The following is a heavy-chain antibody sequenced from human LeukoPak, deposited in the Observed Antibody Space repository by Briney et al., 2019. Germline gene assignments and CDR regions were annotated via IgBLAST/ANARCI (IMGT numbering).Heavy chain of an antibody. CDR2: IRYDGSNK. D-gene: IGHD6-13*01. Sequence: PGGSLRLSCAASGFTFSSYGMHWVRQAPGKGLEWVAFIRYDGSNKYYADSVKGRFTISRDNSKNTLYLQMNSLRAEDTAVYYCAAGPGSPSPGFLLQDDAFDIWGQGTMVTVSS. CDR1: GFTFSSYG. J-gene: IGHJ3*02. CDR3: AAGPGSPSPGFLLQDDAFDI. V-gene: IGHV3-30*02.